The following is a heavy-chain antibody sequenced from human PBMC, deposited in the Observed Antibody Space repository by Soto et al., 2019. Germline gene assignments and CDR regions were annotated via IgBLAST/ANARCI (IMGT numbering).Heavy chain of an antibody. V-gene: IGHV4-34*01. CDR3: ARGEEWVTTYYFDI. CDR2: INHSGST. D-gene: IGHD4-17*01. Sequence: QVQLQQWGAGLLKPSETLSLTCAVYGGSFSGYYWSWIRQPPGKGLEWIGEINHSGSTNYNPSLKSRVTISVDTSKNQFSLKLSSVTAADTAVYYCARGEEWVTTYYFDIWGQGTMVTVSS. J-gene: IGHJ3*02. CDR1: GGSFSGYY.